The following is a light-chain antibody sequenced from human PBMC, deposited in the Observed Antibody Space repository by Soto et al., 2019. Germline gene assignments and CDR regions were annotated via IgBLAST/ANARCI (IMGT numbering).Light chain of an antibody. CDR2: AAS. CDR1: QSISSY. Sequence: DIQMTQSPSSLSAPVGDRVTITCRASQSISSYLNWYQQKPGKAPKLLIYAASSLQSGVPSRFSGTGSGTDFTLTISSLQPEDFATYYCPQSFITPHTFGQGTKVDI. V-gene: IGKV1-39*01. J-gene: IGKJ2*01. CDR3: PQSFITPHT.